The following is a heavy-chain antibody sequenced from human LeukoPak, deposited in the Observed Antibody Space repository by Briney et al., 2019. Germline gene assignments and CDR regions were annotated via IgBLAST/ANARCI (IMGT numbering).Heavy chain of an antibody. CDR1: GGSFSGYY. D-gene: IGHD2-2*02. CDR3: ARGIPLALDN. Sequence: SETVSRTCAVYGGSFSGYYWSWIRQPPGKGLEWIGEINHSGSTNYNPSLKSRVTISVDTSKNQFSLKLSSVTAADTAVYYCARGIPLALDNWGPGTPFSVSS. V-gene: IGHV4-34*01. J-gene: IGHJ4*03. CDR2: INHSGST.